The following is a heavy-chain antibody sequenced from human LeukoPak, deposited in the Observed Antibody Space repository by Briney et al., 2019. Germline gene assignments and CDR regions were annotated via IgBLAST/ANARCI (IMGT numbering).Heavy chain of an antibody. J-gene: IGHJ4*02. CDR2: IYYSGST. D-gene: IGHD3-16*01. Sequence: PSQTLSLTCTVSRGSISRGGYYWSWIRQHPGKGLEWIGYIYYSGSTYYNPPPKSRVTTSVDTSKNQFSLKLSSVTAADRAVYYCARVGEFPDYWGQGTLVSVS. CDR3: ARVGEFPDY. CDR1: RGSISRGGYY. V-gene: IGHV4-31*03.